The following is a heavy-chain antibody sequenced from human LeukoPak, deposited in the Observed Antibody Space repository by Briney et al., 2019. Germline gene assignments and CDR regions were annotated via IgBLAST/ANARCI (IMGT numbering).Heavy chain of an antibody. Sequence: PGGSLRLSCAASGVTFSSYSMNWVRQAPGKGLEWVSYISSSSSTIYYADSVEGRFTVSRDNSKNTLYLEMRSLRAEDTAVYYCARDLHPRLTGYFDYWGQGTLVTVSS. D-gene: IGHD3-16*01. CDR1: GVTFSSYS. V-gene: IGHV3-48*01. J-gene: IGHJ4*02. CDR2: ISSSSSTI. CDR3: ARDLHPRLTGYFDY.